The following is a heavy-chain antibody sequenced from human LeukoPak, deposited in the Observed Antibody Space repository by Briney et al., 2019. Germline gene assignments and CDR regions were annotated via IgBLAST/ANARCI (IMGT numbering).Heavy chain of an antibody. CDR1: GFTFSSYS. CDR2: IYYSGST. Sequence: GSLRLSCAASGFTFSSYSMNWVRQAPGKGLEWIGSIYYSGSTYYNPSLKSRVTISVDTSKNQFSLKLSSVTAADTAVYYCARPSSGYYLPFVYWGQGTLVTVSS. CDR3: ARPSSGYYLPFVY. V-gene: IGHV4-39*07. J-gene: IGHJ4*02. D-gene: IGHD3-22*01.